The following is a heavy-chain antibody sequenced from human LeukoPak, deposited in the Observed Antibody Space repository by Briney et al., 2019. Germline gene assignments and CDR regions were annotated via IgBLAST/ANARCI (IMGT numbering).Heavy chain of an antibody. Sequence: GGSLRLSCAASGFTFSSYVMSCVREAAGKGVGWVSSMSSSISYIYYEASVRGRFTISRDNAKNSLYLQMNSLRAEDTAVYYCARASGWAFDYWGQGTPVTVSS. CDR2: MSSSISYI. V-gene: IGHV3-21*01. CDR1: GFTFSSYV. J-gene: IGHJ4*02. D-gene: IGHD6-19*01. CDR3: ARASGWAFDY.